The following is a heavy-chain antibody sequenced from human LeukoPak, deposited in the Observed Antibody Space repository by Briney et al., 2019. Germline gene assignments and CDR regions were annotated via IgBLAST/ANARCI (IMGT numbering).Heavy chain of an antibody. CDR3: ARDLIPRRFTLYGMDV. J-gene: IGHJ6*02. CDR1: GGSISRSSYY. D-gene: IGHD3-3*01. CDR2: IYYSGST. Sequence: SETLSLTCTVSGGSISRSSYYWGWIRQPPGKGLEWIGSIYYSGSTYYDPSLKSRVTISVDTSKNQFSLKLSSVTAADTAVYYCARDLIPRRFTLYGMDVWGQGTTVTVSS. V-gene: IGHV4-39*07.